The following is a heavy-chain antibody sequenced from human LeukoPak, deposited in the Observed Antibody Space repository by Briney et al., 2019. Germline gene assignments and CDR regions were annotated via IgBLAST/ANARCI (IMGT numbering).Heavy chain of an antibody. CDR3: AKTSGYYSD. J-gene: IGHJ4*02. V-gene: IGHV3-23*01. CDR1: GFTFSSYA. CDR2: ISGSGGTT. Sequence: TGGSLRLSCAASGFTFSSYAMSWVRQAPGKGLEWVSGISGSGGTTYYADSVKGRFTISRDNSKNSLSLQVSSLRAEDTAVYYCAKTSGYYSDWGQGTLVTVSS. D-gene: IGHD3-22*01.